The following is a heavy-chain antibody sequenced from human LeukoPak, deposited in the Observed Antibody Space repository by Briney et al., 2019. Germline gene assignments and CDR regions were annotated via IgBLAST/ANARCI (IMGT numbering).Heavy chain of an antibody. Sequence: GGSLRLSCAASGFTFSDHYMDWVRQAPGKGLEWVGRTRNKANSYTTEYAASVKGRFIISRDDSKNSLYLQMNSLKTEDTAVYYCARGRDYFDYLGQGTLVSVSS. V-gene: IGHV3-72*01. CDR1: GFTFSDHY. CDR2: TRNKANSYTT. CDR3: ARGRDYFDY. J-gene: IGHJ4*02.